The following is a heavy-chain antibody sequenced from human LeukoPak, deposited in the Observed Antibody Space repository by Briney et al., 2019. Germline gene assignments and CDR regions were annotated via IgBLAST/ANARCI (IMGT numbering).Heavy chain of an antibody. CDR2: ISSSGSTI. Sequence: GGSLRLSCSASGFTFSDYYMSWIRQAPGKGLEWVSYISSSGSTIYYADSVKGRFTISRDNAKNSLYLQMNSLRAEDTAVYYCARGTYSSGWYRSPGAFDIWGQGTMVTVSS. J-gene: IGHJ3*02. CDR1: GFTFSDYY. V-gene: IGHV3-11*04. D-gene: IGHD6-19*01. CDR3: ARGTYSSGWYRSPGAFDI.